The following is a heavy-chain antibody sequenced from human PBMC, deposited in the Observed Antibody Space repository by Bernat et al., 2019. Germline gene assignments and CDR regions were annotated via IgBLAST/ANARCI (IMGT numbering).Heavy chain of an antibody. V-gene: IGHV3-30*02. J-gene: IGHJ4*02. CDR1: GFTFSSFG. CDR2: IRYDGSNK. CDR3: AKDESRMVATY. Sequence: QVHLVESGGGVVQPGGSLRLSCAASGFTFSSFGMHWVRQAPGKGLEWVALIRYDGSNKYYADSVKGRFTISKDNSKNTLYMQMNSLRAEDTAVYYCAKDESRMVATYWGQRTLVTVSS. D-gene: IGHD5-12*01.